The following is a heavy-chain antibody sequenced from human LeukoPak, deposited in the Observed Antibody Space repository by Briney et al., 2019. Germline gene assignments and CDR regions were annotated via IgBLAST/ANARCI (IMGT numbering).Heavy chain of an antibody. CDR2: ISSDGSNK. V-gene: IGHV3-30-3*01. D-gene: IGHD1-1*01. CDR3: FFPGVTGKVY. J-gene: IGHJ4*02. CDR1: GFTFSNYA. Sequence: GRSLRLSCAASGFTFSNYAMHWVRQAPGKGLEWVAAISSDGSNKYYADSVKGRFTMSRDNSKNTLYLQMNSLRAEDTAVYYCFFPGVTGKVYWGQGTLVTVSS.